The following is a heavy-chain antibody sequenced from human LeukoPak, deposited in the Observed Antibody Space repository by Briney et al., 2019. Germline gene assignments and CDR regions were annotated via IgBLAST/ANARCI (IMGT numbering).Heavy chain of an antibody. Sequence: SETLSLTCTVSGGSIGAYYWSWIRQPAGKGLEWIGHVYRTGSTNYSPSLKSRVTMSVDTSKNQFSLRLNSVTAADTAVYYCAKDFGSRRGVGWFDPWGQGTLVTVSS. CDR1: GGSIGAYY. CDR2: VYRTGST. D-gene: IGHD3-3*01. J-gene: IGHJ5*02. CDR3: AKDFGSRRGVGWFDP. V-gene: IGHV4-4*07.